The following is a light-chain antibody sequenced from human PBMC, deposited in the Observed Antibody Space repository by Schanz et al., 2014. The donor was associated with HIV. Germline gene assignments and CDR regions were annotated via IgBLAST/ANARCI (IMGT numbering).Light chain of an antibody. J-gene: IGKJ5*01. V-gene: IGKV3-15*01. CDR3: QQYHNWPLT. Sequence: EIVLTQSPGTLSLSPGERATLSCRASQSVGTNYLAWYQQKPGQAPRLLIYGASTRATGIPARFSGSGSGREFTLTISSLQPEDFAVYHCQQYHNWPLTFGQGTRLEIK. CDR1: QSVGTN. CDR2: GAS.